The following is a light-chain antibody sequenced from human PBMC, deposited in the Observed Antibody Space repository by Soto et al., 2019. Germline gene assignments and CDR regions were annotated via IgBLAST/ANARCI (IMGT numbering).Light chain of an antibody. CDR2: GAS. CDR1: QTVSSSY. CDR3: QQYSSTHRT. Sequence: EILLTQSPGTLSLSPGERATLSCRASQTVSSSYLGWYQQKPGQPPRLLIYGASSRATGIPDRFSGSGSGTDFTLTISRLEPEDFAVYYCQQYSSTHRTFGQGTKVDI. V-gene: IGKV3-20*01. J-gene: IGKJ1*01.